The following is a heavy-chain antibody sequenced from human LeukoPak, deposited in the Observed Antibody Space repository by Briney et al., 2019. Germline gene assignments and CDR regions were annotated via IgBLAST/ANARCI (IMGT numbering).Heavy chain of an antibody. D-gene: IGHD3/OR15-3a*01. CDR3: AKDMDPYGMDV. Sequence: QPGRSLRLSCAASGFIFDDYAMHWVRQAPGKGLEWVSGISWNSGSIGYADSVKGRFTISRDNAKNSLYLQMNSLRAEDTALYYCAKDMDPYGMDVWGQGTTVTVSS. CDR1: GFIFDDYA. CDR2: ISWNSGSI. J-gene: IGHJ6*02. V-gene: IGHV3-9*01.